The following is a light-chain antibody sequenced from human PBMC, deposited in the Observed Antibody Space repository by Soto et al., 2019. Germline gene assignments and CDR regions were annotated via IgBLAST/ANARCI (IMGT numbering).Light chain of an antibody. V-gene: IGLV2-14*01. CDR2: DVS. Sequence: QSVLTQPASVSGSPGQSITISCTGTSSEVGGYHYVSWYQQYPGKAPKVMIYDVSNRPSGVSNRFSGSKSGTTASLTISGLQAEDEADYYCSSYTSSITYVFGTGTKVTVL. CDR1: SSEVGGYHY. J-gene: IGLJ1*01. CDR3: SSYTSSITYV.